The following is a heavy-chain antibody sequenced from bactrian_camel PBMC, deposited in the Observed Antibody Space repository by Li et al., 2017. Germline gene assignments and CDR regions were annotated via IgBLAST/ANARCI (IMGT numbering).Heavy chain of an antibody. CDR1: GDTIGRYC. CDR3: AASGGQLGRWCYEFPVNWVSWLYN. V-gene: IGHV3S55*01. CDR2: IESDGST. Sequence: HVQLVESGGGSVQVGGSLRLSCVASGDTIGRYCMGWFRQIPDKEREGVAGIESDGSTSYADSVKGRFTISRDNAKNTLYLHMNNLKPEDTAMYHCAASGGQLGRWCYEFPVNWVSWLYNWGQGTQVTVS. D-gene: IGHD3*01. J-gene: IGHJ4*01.